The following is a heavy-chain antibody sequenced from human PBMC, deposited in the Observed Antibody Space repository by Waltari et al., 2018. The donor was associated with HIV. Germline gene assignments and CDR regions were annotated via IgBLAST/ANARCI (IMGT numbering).Heavy chain of an antibody. Sequence: EVQLVESGGGSLQAGGSLRLSCAASGFAFRSYYMFWVRQAPGKGLVWVSRISSGGSTTSYADSVKGRFTVSRDNARNTLYLQMNSLRAEDTAVYYCARYRPEAHYYNGMDVWGQGTTVTVSS. V-gene: IGHV3-74*01. J-gene: IGHJ6*02. CDR1: GFAFRSYY. CDR3: ARYRPEAHYYNGMDV. D-gene: IGHD3-16*02. CDR2: ISSGGSTT.